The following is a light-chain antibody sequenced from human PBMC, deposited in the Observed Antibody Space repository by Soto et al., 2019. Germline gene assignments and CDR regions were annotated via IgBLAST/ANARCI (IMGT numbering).Light chain of an antibody. CDR3: QQRSNWLT. CDR2: DAS. J-gene: IGKJ4*01. CDR1: QSVSSY. V-gene: IGKV3-11*01. Sequence: EIVLTQSPATLSLSPGEIATLSCRASQSVSSYLAWYQQKPGQAPRLLIYDASNKATGFPARFSGSGSGTDFTLTISSLEPEDFAVYYCQQRSNWLTFGGGTKVEIK.